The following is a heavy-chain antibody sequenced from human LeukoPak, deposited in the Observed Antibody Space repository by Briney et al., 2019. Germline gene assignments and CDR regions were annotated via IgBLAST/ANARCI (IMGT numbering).Heavy chain of an antibody. D-gene: IGHD6-13*01. CDR3: AKAAGTGLGAFDI. CDR2: ISWNSGSI. Sequence: GGSLRLSCAASGFTFDDYAMHWVRQAPGKGLEWVSGISWNSGSIGYADSVKGRFTISRDNAKNSLYLQMNSLRAEDMALYYCAKAAGTGLGAFDIWGQGTTVTVSS. J-gene: IGHJ3*02. CDR1: GFTFDDYA. V-gene: IGHV3-9*03.